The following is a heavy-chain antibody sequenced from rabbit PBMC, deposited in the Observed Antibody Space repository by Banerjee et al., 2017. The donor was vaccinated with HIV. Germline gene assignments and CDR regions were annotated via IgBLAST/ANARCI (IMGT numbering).Heavy chain of an antibody. CDR2: IYETGLK. CDR3: ARDPGGNGPDPDL. CDR1: GFSFSTSYW. D-gene: IGHD3-1*01. Sequence: QQQLVESGGGLVKPGASLTLTCTASGFSFSTSYWICWVRQAPGKGLEWIACIYETGLKKYASWAKGRFTISKTSSTTVTLQMTSLTAADTATYFCARDPGGNGPDPDLWGQGTLVTVS. J-gene: IGHJ3*01. V-gene: IGHV1S45*01.